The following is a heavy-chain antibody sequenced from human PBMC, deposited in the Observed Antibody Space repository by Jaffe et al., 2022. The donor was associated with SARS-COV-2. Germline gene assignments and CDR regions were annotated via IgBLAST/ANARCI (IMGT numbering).Heavy chain of an antibody. J-gene: IGHJ3*02. Sequence: QVQLVESGGGVVQPGRSLRLSCAASGFTFSSYAMHWVRQAPGKGLEWVAVISYDGSNKYYADSVKGRFTISRDNSKNTLYLQMNSLRAEDTAVYYCARVRGAMVRHDAFDIWGQGTMVTVSS. CDR3: ARVRGAMVRHDAFDI. CDR2: ISYDGSNK. V-gene: IGHV3-30*04. CDR1: GFTFSSYA. D-gene: IGHD5-18*01.